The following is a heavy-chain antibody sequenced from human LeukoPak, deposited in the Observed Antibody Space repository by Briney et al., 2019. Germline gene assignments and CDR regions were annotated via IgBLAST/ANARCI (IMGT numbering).Heavy chain of an antibody. V-gene: IGHV3-21*01. CDR2: INSDNSYI. CDR3: ARWQGSNYYYYMDV. J-gene: IGHJ6*03. D-gene: IGHD5-12*01. CDR1: GFTFNTYS. Sequence: GGSLRLSCAASGFTFNTYSMNWVRQAPGKGLEWVSSINSDNSYIYYADSVKGRFTISRDNAKNSLYLQMNSLRADDTAVYYCARWQGSNYYYYMDVWGKGTTVTISS.